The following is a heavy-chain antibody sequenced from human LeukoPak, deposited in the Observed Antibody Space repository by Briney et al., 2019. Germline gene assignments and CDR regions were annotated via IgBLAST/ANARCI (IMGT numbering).Heavy chain of an antibody. V-gene: IGHV4-59*08. CDR1: GGSITSYY. CDR2: IYYSGTT. Sequence: ASETLSLTCTVSGGSITSYYWSWIRQPPGKGLEWIGYIYYSGTTYYNPSLKSRVIISVDTSKNQFSLKLSSVTAADTAVYYCARATTVTTNYYGMDVWGQGTTVTVSS. D-gene: IGHD4-17*01. CDR3: ARATTVTTNYYGMDV. J-gene: IGHJ6*02.